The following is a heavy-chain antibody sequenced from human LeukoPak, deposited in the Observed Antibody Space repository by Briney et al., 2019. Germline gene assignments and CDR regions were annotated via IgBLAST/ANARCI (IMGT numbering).Heavy chain of an antibody. V-gene: IGHV4-39*07. CDR3: AREGRYRYGYNEYHLYMDI. Sequence: KPSETLSLTCSVSGGSIRSTTYSWGWIRQPPGKGLEWIGSIYYSGNTYYSPSLMSRVTISVDTSKNQFSLKLTSVTAAETAVYYCAREGRYRYGYNEYHLYMDIWGKGTTVTVSS. D-gene: IGHD5-18*01. J-gene: IGHJ6*03. CDR2: IYYSGNT. CDR1: GGSIRSTTYS.